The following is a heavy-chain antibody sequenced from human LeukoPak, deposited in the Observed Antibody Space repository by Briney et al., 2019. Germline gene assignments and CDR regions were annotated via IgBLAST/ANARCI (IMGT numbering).Heavy chain of an antibody. D-gene: IGHD3-22*01. CDR1: GFTFSSYG. V-gene: IGHV3-33*01. Sequence: GGSLRLSCAASGFTFSSYGMHWVRQAPGKGLEWVAVIWYDGSNKYYADSVKGRFTISRDNSKNTLYLQMNSLRAEDTAVYYCARDRSYYDSSGYYRYLNNWGQGTLVTVSS. CDR2: IWYDGSNK. J-gene: IGHJ4*02. CDR3: ARDRSYYDSSGYYRYLNN.